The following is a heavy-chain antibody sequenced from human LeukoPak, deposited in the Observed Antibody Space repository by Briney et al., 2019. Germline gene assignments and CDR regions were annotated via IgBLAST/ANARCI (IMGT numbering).Heavy chain of an antibody. D-gene: IGHD3-10*01. Sequence: ASVKVSCKASGYTFNGYYMHWVRQAPGQGLEWMGWINPNSGGTNYAQKFQGRVTMTRDTSISTAYMELSRLRSDDTAVYYCAGTMVRGVRGYYFDYWGQGTLVTVSS. CDR2: INPNSGGT. V-gene: IGHV1-2*02. J-gene: IGHJ4*02. CDR1: GYTFNGYY. CDR3: AGTMVRGVRGYYFDY.